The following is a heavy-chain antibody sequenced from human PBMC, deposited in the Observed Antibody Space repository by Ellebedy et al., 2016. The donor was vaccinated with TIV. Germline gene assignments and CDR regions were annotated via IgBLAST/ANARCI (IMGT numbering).Heavy chain of an antibody. Sequence: SETLSLTCTVSGGSISSYYWGWIRQPPGKGLEWIGNIYHSGSTFYNPSLKSRVTISVDTSKNQFSLKLSSVTAADTAVYYCAREYYYDSSGYYKSRADAFDIWGQGTMVTVSS. V-gene: IGHV4-38-2*02. CDR3: AREYYYDSSGYYKSRADAFDI. D-gene: IGHD3-22*01. J-gene: IGHJ3*02. CDR2: IYHSGST. CDR1: GGSISSYY.